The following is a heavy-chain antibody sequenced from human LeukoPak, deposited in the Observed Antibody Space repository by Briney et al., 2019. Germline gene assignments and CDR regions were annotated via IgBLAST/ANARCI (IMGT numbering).Heavy chain of an antibody. CDR2: IKQDGSEK. D-gene: IGHD2-2*01. J-gene: IGHJ3*02. V-gene: IGHV3-7*01. CDR3: ARDFPYCSSTSCSYYNAFDI. Sequence: GGSLRLSCAASGFTFSNYWMSWVRQAPGKGLEWVASIKQDGSEKHYVDSVKGRFTISRDNAKNSLYLQMNSPRAEDTAVYYCARDFPYCSSTSCSYYNAFDIWGQGTMVTVSS. CDR1: GFTFSNYW.